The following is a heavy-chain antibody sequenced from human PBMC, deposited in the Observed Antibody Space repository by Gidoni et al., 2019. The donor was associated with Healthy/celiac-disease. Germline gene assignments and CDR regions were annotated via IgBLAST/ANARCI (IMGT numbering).Heavy chain of an antibody. CDR1: GFTFSSYS. J-gene: IGHJ6*02. V-gene: IGHV3-21*01. D-gene: IGHD3-3*01. Sequence: EVQLVESGGGMVKPGGSLRLSCAASGFTFSSYSMTWVRQAPGKGLEWVSSISSSSSYIYYADSVKGRFTISRDNAKNSLYLQMNSLRAEDTAVYYCATKSITIFGVVNNYYYYGMDVWGQGTTVTVSS. CDR2: ISSSSSYI. CDR3: ATKSITIFGVVNNYYYYGMDV.